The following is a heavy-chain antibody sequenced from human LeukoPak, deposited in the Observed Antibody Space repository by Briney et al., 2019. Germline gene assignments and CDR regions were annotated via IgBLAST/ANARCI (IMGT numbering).Heavy chain of an antibody. V-gene: IGHV1-46*01. D-gene: IGHD3-3*01. Sequence: GASVKVSCKASGYTFTSYYMHWVRQAPGQGLEWMGIINPSGGSTSYAQKFQGRVTMTRDTSTSTVYMELSSLRSEDTAVYYCARDLREDDFWSGYLPPYFDYWGQGTLVTVSS. CDR3: ARDLREDDFWSGYLPPYFDY. CDR2: INPSGGST. CDR1: GYTFTSYY. J-gene: IGHJ4*02.